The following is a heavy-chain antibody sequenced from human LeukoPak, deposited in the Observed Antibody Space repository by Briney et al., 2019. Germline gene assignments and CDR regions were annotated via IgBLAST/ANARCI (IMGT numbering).Heavy chain of an antibody. D-gene: IGHD6-13*01. V-gene: IGHV4-34*01. CDR3: ARARIAAAGTTDY. J-gene: IGHJ4*02. CDR2: INHSGST. CDR1: GGSFSGYY. Sequence: NPSETLSLTCAVYGGSFSGYYWSWIRQPPGKGLEWIGEINHSGSTNYNPSLKSRVTISVDTSKNQFSLKLSSATAADTAVYYCARARIAAAGTTDYWGQGTLVTVSS.